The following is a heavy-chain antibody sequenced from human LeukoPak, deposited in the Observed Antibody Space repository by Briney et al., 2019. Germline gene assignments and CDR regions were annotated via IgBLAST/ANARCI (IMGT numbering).Heavy chain of an antibody. D-gene: IGHD3-10*01. CDR1: GFTFSSYA. CDR2: ISDGGVGT. CDR3: TKARESHSLFDS. Sequence: PGGSLRLSCAASGFTFSSYAMSWVRQAPGKGLEWVSIISDGGVGTYYADSVKGRFTISRDTSKNTLYLQMNSLRAEDTAIYYCTKARESHSLFDSWGQGTLVTVSS. J-gene: IGHJ4*02. V-gene: IGHV3-23*01.